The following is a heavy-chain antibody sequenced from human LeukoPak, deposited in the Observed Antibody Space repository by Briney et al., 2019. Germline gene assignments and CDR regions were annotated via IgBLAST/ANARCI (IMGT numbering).Heavy chain of an antibody. CDR3: ARGGPDRSLTIVPERTKYYMDV. CDR2: ISWNSGSI. D-gene: IGHD1-26*01. J-gene: IGHJ6*03. Sequence: PGRSLRLSCAASGFTFDDYAMHWVRQAPGKGLEWVSGISWNSGSIGYADSVKGRFTISRDNAKNSLYLQMNSLRAEDTAVYYCARGGPDRSLTIVPERTKYYMDVWGKGATVTVSS. CDR1: GFTFDDYA. V-gene: IGHV3-9*01.